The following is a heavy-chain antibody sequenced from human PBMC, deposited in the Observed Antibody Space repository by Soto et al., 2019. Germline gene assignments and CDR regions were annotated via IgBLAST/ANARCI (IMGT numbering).Heavy chain of an antibody. CDR2: INPNSGGT. V-gene: IGHV1-2*04. CDR1: GYTFTSYC. CDR3: ARGSHPSVSVMDV. J-gene: IGHJ6*04. Sequence: ASVKVSCKASGYTFTSYCMHWVRQAPGQGLEWMGWINPNSGGTNYAQKFQGWVTMTRDTSISTAYMELSRLRSDDTAVYYCARGSHPSVSVMDVWGKGTTVTVSS.